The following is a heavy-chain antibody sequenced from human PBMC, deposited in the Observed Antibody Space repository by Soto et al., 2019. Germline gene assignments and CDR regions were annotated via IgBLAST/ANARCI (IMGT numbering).Heavy chain of an antibody. Sequence: PGGSLRLSCAAVGFTFNNYAMNWVRQAPGKGLEWVATISATGGSTYYADSVKGRFTISRDNSKNTLYLQMNGLRVEDTAVYYCAKDRLAGNFDYWGQGTQVTVSS. J-gene: IGHJ4*02. CDR3: AKDRLAGNFDY. CDR1: GFTFNNYA. V-gene: IGHV3-23*01. CDR2: ISATGGST.